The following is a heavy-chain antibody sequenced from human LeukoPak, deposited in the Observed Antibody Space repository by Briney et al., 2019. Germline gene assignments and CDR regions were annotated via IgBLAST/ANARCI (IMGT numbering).Heavy chain of an antibody. J-gene: IGHJ4*02. CDR1: GGSISSSSYY. Sequence: SETLSLTCTVSGGSISSSSYYWGWIRQPPGKGLEWIGSIYYSGSTYYNPSLKSRVTISVDTSKNQFSLKLSSVTAADTAVYYCARHDLEQWLVNYFDYWGQGTLVTVSS. CDR3: ARHDLEQWLVNYFDY. V-gene: IGHV4-39*07. D-gene: IGHD6-19*01. CDR2: IYYSGST.